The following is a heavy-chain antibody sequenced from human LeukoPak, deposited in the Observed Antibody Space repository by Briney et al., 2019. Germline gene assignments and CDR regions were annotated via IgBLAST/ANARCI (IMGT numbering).Heavy chain of an antibody. CDR1: GYTFTVYY. Sequence: ASAKVSCKASGYTFTVYYMHWVRQAPGQGLEWMGWMNPNSGNTGYAQKFQGRVTITRNTSISTAYMELSSLRSEDTAVYYCKTGGTHWFDPWGQGTLVTVSS. CDR2: MNPNSGNT. CDR3: KTGGTHWFDP. J-gene: IGHJ5*02. V-gene: IGHV1-8*03. D-gene: IGHD7-27*01.